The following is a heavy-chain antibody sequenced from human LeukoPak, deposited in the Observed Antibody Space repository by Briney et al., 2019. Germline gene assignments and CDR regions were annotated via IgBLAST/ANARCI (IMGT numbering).Heavy chain of an antibody. CDR2: IYYSGST. CDR3: ARGWGWTNPTGRLKNRGYSWFDP. J-gene: IGHJ5*02. V-gene: IGHV4-59*12. Sequence: PSETLSLTCTVSGGSISSYYWSWIRQPPGKGLEWIGYIYYSGSTYYNPSLRSRVTISVDTSKNQFSLKLSSVTAADTAVYYCARGWGWTNPTGRLKNRGYSWFDPWGQGTLVTVSS. D-gene: IGHD1-14*01. CDR1: GGSISSYY.